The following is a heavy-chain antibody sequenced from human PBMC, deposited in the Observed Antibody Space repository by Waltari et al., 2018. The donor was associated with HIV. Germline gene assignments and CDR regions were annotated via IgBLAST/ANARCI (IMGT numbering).Heavy chain of an antibody. V-gene: IGHV3-30*18. D-gene: IGHD2-8*01. CDR1: GVNLENHD. CDR2: ISYDGNAQ. CDR3: VKDHCINGVCLFNYYYNGLDV. J-gene: IGHJ6*02. Sequence: VQLVESGGGVVQPGRSLRISCRVAGVNLENHDMHWVRQAPGKGLEWVAVISYDGNAQYYADSVKGRFTISRDNSKNTLYLQLNSLRIEDTAVYYCVKDHCINGVCLFNYYYNGLDVWGQGTTVTVSS.